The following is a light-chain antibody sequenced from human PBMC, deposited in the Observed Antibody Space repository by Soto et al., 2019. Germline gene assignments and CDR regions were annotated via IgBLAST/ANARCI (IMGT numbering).Light chain of an antibody. CDR2: ATS. CDR1: QGINHY. J-gene: IGKJ3*01. CDR3: QKHNSAPLF. V-gene: IGKV1-27*01. Sequence: DIQMTQSPSTLSASVGDRVTITCRASQGINHYLAWFQQKPGKVPKLLIYATSTLQSGVPSRFSGSGFGTDFTLTISSLQPEDVATYYCQKHNSAPLFFGPGTKVDTK.